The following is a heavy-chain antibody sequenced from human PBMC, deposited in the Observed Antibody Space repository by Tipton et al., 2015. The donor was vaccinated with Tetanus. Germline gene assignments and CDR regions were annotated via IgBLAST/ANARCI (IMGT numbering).Heavy chain of an antibody. CDR2: INGGGNDK. CDR3: AKDPASRGWFDP. CDR1: GFTVSSNF. V-gene: IGHV3-7*01. J-gene: IGHJ5*02. Sequence: SLRLSCAASGFTVSSNFMSWVRQVPGKGLEWVANINGGGNDKYYVDSVKDRFTISRDNAKNSLYLQMNSLRGEDTAVYYCAKDPASRGWFDPWGQGTLVSVSS.